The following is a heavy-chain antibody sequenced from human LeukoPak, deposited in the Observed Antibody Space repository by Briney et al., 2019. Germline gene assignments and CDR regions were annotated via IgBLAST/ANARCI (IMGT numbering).Heavy chain of an antibody. Sequence: SDTLSLTCTVSGGSISSYYWSWIRQPAGKGLEWIGHIYTSGSTNYNPSLKSRVTMSVDTSKNQFSLKLNSVTAADTAVYYCARHYSGSYSLDSWGQGTLVTVSS. CDR1: GGSISSYY. CDR3: ARHYSGSYSLDS. J-gene: IGHJ4*02. D-gene: IGHD1-26*01. CDR2: IYTSGST. V-gene: IGHV4-4*07.